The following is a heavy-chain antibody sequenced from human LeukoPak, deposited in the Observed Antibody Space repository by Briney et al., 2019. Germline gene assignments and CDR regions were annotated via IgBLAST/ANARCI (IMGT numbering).Heavy chain of an antibody. CDR3: AKNERYYDSSGYYNLFDP. V-gene: IGHV4-34*01. CDR1: GGSFSDYY. J-gene: IGHJ5*02. CDR2: INHSGST. D-gene: IGHD3-22*01. Sequence: PSETLSLTCAVYGGSFSDYYWSWIRQPPGEGLEWIGEINHSGSTNDDPSLKSRVTISVDTSKNQFSLKLSSVTAADTSVYYCAKNERYYDSSGYYNLFDPWGQGTLVTVSS.